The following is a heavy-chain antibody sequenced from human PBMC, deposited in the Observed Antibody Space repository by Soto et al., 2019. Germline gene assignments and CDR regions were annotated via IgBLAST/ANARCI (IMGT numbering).Heavy chain of an antibody. CDR2: MNPSGGRA. CDR1: GYIFTNYN. CDR3: ARDSGLFFDDTALDH. D-gene: IGHD3-9*01. Sequence: QVQLVQSGAAVKAPGASVKLSCKTSGYIFTNYNIHWVRQAPGQGLEWMGIMNPSGGRAHYSEKFQGRLTMTRDTSSSKVDMELCSMTSEDTAISYCARDSGLFFDDTALDHWGQGTLVPVSS. V-gene: IGHV1-46*03. J-gene: IGHJ4*02.